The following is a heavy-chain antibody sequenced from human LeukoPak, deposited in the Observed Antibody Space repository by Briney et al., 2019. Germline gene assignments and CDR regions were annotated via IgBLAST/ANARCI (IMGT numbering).Heavy chain of an antibody. Sequence: ASVKVSCKSSGYTFTGYYMRWVRQAPGQGLEWMGWINPNSGGTNYAQKFQGRVTMTRDMSISTAYMELSRLRSDDTAVYYCARVWVDVGNVGSFDYWGQGSLVTVSS. V-gene: IGHV1-2*02. J-gene: IGHJ4*02. CDR1: GYTFTGYY. D-gene: IGHD7-27*01. CDR3: ARVWVDVGNVGSFDY. CDR2: INPNSGGT.